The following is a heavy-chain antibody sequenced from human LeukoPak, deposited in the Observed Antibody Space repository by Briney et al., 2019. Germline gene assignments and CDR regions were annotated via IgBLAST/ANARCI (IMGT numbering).Heavy chain of an antibody. V-gene: IGHV6-1*01. D-gene: IGHD1-20*01. CDR1: GDSVSNDSTT. CDR3: AKTENNWSYGMDV. J-gene: IGHJ6*02. CDR2: TYYRSEWYN. Sequence: SQTLSLTCAISGDSVSNDSTTWNWIRQSPSRGLEWLGRTYYRSEWYNDYAVSVKSRITINPDTSKNQFSLQLNSVTPEDTAVYYCAKTENNWSYGMDVWGQGTTVTVSS.